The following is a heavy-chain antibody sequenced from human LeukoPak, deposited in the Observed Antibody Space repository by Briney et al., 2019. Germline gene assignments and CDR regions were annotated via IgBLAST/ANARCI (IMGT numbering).Heavy chain of an antibody. CDR3: AKALSPYSSGWYSSMDAFDI. V-gene: IGHV3-43*02. D-gene: IGHD6-19*01. CDR2: ISGDGGST. J-gene: IGHJ3*02. CDR1: GFTFDDYA. Sequence: GGSLRLSCAASGFTFDDYAMHWVRQAPGKGLEWVSLISGDGGSTYYADSVKGRFTISRDNSKNSLYLQMNSLRTEDTALYYCAKALSPYSSGWYSSMDAFDIWGQGTMVTVSS.